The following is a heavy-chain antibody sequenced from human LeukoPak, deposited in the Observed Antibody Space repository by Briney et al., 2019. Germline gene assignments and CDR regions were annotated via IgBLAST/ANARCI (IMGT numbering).Heavy chain of an antibody. J-gene: IGHJ4*02. CDR2: ISGSGGST. CDR1: GFTFSSSA. Sequence: GGSLRLSCAASGFTFSSSAMSWVRQAPGKGLEWVSTISGSGGSTYYADSVKGRFTISRDNSKNTLYLQMNSLRAEDTAVYYCAKDRADTYGSRSYPLDYWGQGTLVTVSS. D-gene: IGHD1-26*01. V-gene: IGHV3-23*01. CDR3: AKDRADTYGSRSYPLDY.